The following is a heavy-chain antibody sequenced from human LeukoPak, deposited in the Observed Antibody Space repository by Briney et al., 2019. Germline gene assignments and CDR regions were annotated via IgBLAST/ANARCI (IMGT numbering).Heavy chain of an antibody. CDR3: ARDTGAYYDSGGLDY. Sequence: GGSLRLSCVDSGFSFSIYWMSWVRQAPGKGLEWVSSISSSSSYIYYADSVKGRFTISRDNAKNSLYLQMNSLRAEDTAVYYCARDTGAYYDSGGLDYWGQGTLVTVSS. V-gene: IGHV3-21*01. CDR2: ISSSSSYI. CDR1: GFSFSIYW. J-gene: IGHJ4*02. D-gene: IGHD3-22*01.